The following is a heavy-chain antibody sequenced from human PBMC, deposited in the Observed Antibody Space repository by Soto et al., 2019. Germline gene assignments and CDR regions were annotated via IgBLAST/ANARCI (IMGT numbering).Heavy chain of an antibody. D-gene: IGHD3-10*01. CDR2: ISAYNGNT. Sequence: ASVKVSCKASGYTFISYGISWVRQAPGQGLERMGWISAYNGNTAYAQNLQGRVTMTTDTSTSTAYMELRSLRSDDTAVYYCARSLDGSGNYYPWFDPWGQGTLVTVSS. V-gene: IGHV1-18*01. CDR3: ARSLDGSGNYYPWFDP. CDR1: GYTFISYG. J-gene: IGHJ5*02.